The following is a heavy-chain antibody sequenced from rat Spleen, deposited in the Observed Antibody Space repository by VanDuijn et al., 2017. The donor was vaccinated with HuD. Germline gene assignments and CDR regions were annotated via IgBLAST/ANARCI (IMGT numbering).Heavy chain of an antibody. J-gene: IGHJ2*01. CDR2: ISYDGDNT. Sequence: EVQLVESGGGLVQPGRSMKLSCAASGFSFSTFYMAWVRQAPTKGLEWVASISYDGDNTDYRDSVKGRFTISRDNAKSGLYLQMDSLRSEDTATYYCTTDHSGEHYWGQGVMVTVSS. CDR3: TTDHSGEHY. D-gene: IGHD1-1*01. V-gene: IGHV5-20*01. CDR1: GFSFSTFY.